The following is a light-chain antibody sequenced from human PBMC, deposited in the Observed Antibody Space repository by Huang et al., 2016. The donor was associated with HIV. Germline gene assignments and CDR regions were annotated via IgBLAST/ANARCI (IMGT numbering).Light chain of an antibody. CDR3: LQADISPRS. Sequence: DIQMTQFPSSVSASEGDTVTITCRASQAISFWLAWYQQKPREAPTLLIHSASILVSGVPSRFSGSGSGTNFSLTINGLRPDDFATYYCLQADISPRSFGQGTRLDIQ. J-gene: IGKJ5*01. CDR2: SAS. CDR1: QAISFW. V-gene: IGKV1-12*01.